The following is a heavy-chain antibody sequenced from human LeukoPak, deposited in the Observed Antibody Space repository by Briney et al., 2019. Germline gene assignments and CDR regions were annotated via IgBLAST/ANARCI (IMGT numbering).Heavy chain of an antibody. J-gene: IGHJ4*02. CDR2: INPSGGSA. CDR3: ASGQLRIAAAGTQGLPTH. V-gene: IGHV1-46*01. Sequence: GASVKVSCKASGYTFTSYYMHWVRQAPGQRLEWMGIINPSGGSASYAQEFQGRVTMTRDTSTSTVYMELSSLKSEDTAVYYCASGQLRIAAAGTQGLPTHWGQGTLVTVSS. CDR1: GYTFTSYY. D-gene: IGHD6-13*01.